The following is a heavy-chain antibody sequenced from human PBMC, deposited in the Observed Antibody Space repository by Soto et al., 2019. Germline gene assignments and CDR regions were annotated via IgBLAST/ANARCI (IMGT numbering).Heavy chain of an antibody. Sequence: TGGSLRLSCAASGFTFSSYSMNWVRQAPGKGLEWVPYISSSSSTIYYADSVKGRFTISRDNAKNSLYLQMNSLRDEDTAVYYCARFYYYYYGMDVWGQGTTVTVSS. CDR3: ARFYYYYYGMDV. J-gene: IGHJ6*02. CDR1: GFTFSSYS. V-gene: IGHV3-48*02. CDR2: ISSSSSTI.